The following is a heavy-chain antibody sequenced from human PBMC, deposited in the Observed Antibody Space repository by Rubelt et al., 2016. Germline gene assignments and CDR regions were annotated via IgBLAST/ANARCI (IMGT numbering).Heavy chain of an antibody. CDR2: ISSGSSYI. CDR1: GFTFSSYN. Sequence: EVQLVESGGGLVKPGGSLRLSCAASGFTFSSYNMNWVRQAPGKVLQWVSSISSGSSYIFYADSVTGRFTVSRDNANNSLYLQMNGLRAEDTAVYFCARVFGGYDAFDFWGQGTMVTVSS. J-gene: IGHJ3*01. CDR3: ARVFGGYDAFDF. V-gene: IGHV3-21*01. D-gene: IGHD5-12*01.